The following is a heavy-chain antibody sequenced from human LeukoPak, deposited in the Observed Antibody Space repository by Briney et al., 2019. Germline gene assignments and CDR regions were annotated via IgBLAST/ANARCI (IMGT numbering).Heavy chain of an antibody. J-gene: IGHJ4*02. CDR2: ISGSGGST. Sequence: GGSLRLSCAASGLTFSSYAMSWVRQTPGKGLEWVSAISGSGGSTYYADSVKGRFTISRDNSKNTLYLQMNSLRAEDTAVYYCAKDPLAYCGGDCSLLDYWGQGTLATVSS. D-gene: IGHD2-21*01. CDR1: GLTFSSYA. CDR3: AKDPLAYCGGDCSLLDY. V-gene: IGHV3-23*01.